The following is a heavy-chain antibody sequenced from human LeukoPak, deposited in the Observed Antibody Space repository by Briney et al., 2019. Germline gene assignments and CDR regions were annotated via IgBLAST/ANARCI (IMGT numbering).Heavy chain of an antibody. CDR2: IFYSGGA. CDR3: ARVYYSNSYDYWYFDL. Sequence: PSETLSLTCTVSGASIRSYYWSWIRQPPGKGLEWIGYIFYSGGANYNPSLKSRVTISVDTSKNQFSLKLTSVTAADTAVYYCARVYYSNSYDYWYFDLWGRGTLVTVSS. V-gene: IGHV4-59*01. CDR1: GASIRSYY. J-gene: IGHJ2*01. D-gene: IGHD6-13*01.